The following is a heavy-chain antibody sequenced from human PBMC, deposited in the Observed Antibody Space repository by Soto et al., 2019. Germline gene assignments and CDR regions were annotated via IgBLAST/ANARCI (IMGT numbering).Heavy chain of an antibody. Sequence: ASVKVSCKASGYTFNDYYIHWVRQAPGQGLEWMGWVNPNGGGTNYAQRFHGRVTMTRDTSINTAYMELSRLRSGGTAVFYCVRGDHSYETRGYMDLDYWGQGTLVTVSS. V-gene: IGHV1-2*02. J-gene: IGHJ4*02. CDR3: VRGDHSYETRGYMDLDY. CDR1: GYTFNDYY. D-gene: IGHD3-22*01. CDR2: VNPNGGGT.